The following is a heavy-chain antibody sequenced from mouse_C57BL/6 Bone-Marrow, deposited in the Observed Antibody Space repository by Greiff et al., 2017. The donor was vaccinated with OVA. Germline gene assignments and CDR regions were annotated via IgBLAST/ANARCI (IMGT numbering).Heavy chain of an antibody. CDR3: ASPDYYGSSLFDY. CDR2: IHPNSGST. V-gene: IGHV1-64*01. Sequence: QVQLQQPGAELVKPGASVKLSCKASGYTFTSYWMHWVKQRPGQGLEWIGMIHPNSGSTNYNEKFKSKATLTVDKSSSTAYMQLSSLTSEDSAVYYCASPDYYGSSLFDYWGQGTTLTVSS. J-gene: IGHJ2*01. D-gene: IGHD1-1*01. CDR1: GYTFTSYW.